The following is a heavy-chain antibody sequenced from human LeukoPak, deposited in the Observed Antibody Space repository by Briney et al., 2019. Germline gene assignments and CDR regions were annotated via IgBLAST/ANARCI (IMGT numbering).Heavy chain of an antibody. D-gene: IGHD5-24*01. CDR3: AKDETGDGYYAI. CDR1: GFTLGNYA. J-gene: IGHJ4*02. CDR2: VEGGGGRT. V-gene: IGHV3-23*01. Sequence: GGSLRLSCVASGFTLGNYAMRWVRQTPGKGREWVSLVEGGGGRTYYADSVKGRFTISRANFKNTLYLQMNSLRADGPGVYYCAKDETGDGYYAIWGQGTLVGVSS.